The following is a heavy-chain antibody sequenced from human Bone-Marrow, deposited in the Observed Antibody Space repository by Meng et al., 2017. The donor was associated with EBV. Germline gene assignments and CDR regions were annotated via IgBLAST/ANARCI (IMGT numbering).Heavy chain of an antibody. V-gene: IGHV7-4-1*02. D-gene: IGHD3-3*01. Sequence: QVQLVQVGFELKKPWAQGKVSCKASGYTFTSYAMNWVRQAPGQGLEWMGWINTNTGNPPYAQGFTGRFVFSLDTSVSTAYLQISSLKAEDTAVYYCARDGPGICYWGQGTLVTVSS. CDR3: ARDGPGICY. J-gene: IGHJ4*02. CDR1: GYTFTSYA. CDR2: INTNTGNP.